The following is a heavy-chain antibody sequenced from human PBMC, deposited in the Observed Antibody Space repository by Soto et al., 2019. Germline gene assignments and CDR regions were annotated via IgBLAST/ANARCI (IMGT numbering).Heavy chain of an antibody. CDR2: ISSSGSTI. V-gene: IGHV3-11*01. J-gene: IGHJ6*02. D-gene: IGHD5-12*01. CDR3: ARVLGGYTLDYYYYYGMDV. Sequence: GGSLRLSCAASGFTFSDYYMSWIRQAPGKGLEWVSYISSSGSTIYYADSVKGRFTISRDNAKNSLYLQMNSLRAEDTAVYYCARVLGGYTLDYYYYYGMDVWGQGTTVTVSS. CDR1: GFTFSDYY.